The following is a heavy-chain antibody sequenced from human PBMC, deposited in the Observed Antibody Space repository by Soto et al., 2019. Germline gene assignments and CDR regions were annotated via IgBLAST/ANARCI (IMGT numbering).Heavy chain of an antibody. CDR1: GGSISTSNW. Sequence: LSLTCAVSGGSISTSNWWSWVRQPPGKGLEWIGEVYHSGSTNYNPSFKSRVAMSVDKSKNQFSLKLNSVTAADTALYYCAGTSTSGTRFDYWGQGSLVTVSS. D-gene: IGHD1-1*01. J-gene: IGHJ4*02. CDR3: AGTSTSGTRFDY. V-gene: IGHV4-4*02. CDR2: VYHSGST.